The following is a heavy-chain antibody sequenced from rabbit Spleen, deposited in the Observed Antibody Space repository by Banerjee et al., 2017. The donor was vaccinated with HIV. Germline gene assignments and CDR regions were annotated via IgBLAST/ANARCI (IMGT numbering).Heavy chain of an antibody. J-gene: IGHJ4*01. V-gene: IGHV1S45*01. CDR2: ISGGGSGST. CDR1: GFSFSNKAV. Sequence: QEQLVESGGGLVKPEGSLKLSCTASGFSFSNKAVMCWVRQAPGKGLEWIACISGGGSGSTYYASWVNGRFSISKTSSTVDLKMTSLTVADTATYFCARNFDLWGQGTLVTVS. CDR3: ARNFDL.